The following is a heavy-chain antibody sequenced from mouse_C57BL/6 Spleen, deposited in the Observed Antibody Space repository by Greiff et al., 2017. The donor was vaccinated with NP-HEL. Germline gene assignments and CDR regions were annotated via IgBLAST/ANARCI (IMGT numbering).Heavy chain of an antibody. Sequence: QVQLQQPGAELVKPGASVKMSCKASGYTFTSYWITWVKQRPGQGLEWIGDIYPGSGSTNYNEKFKSKATLTVDTSSSTAYMQLSSLPSEDSAVYYCARKGVPYYAMDYWGQGTSVTVSS. J-gene: IGHJ4*01. CDR2: IYPGSGST. V-gene: IGHV1-55*01. CDR1: GYTFTSYW. CDR3: ARKGVPYYAMDY.